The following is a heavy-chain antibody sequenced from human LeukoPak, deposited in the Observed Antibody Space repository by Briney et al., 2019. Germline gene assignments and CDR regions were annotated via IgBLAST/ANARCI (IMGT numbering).Heavy chain of an antibody. CDR1: GGSISSGSYY. J-gene: IGHJ4*02. CDR3: ARDLDHVSFDY. V-gene: IGHV4-61*02. Sequence: SETLSLTCTVSGGSISSGSYYWSWIRQPAGKGLEWIGRIYTSGSTNYNPSLKSRVTISVDTSKNQFSLKLSSVTAADTAVYYCARDLDHVSFDYWGQGTLVTVSS. D-gene: IGHD1-14*01. CDR2: IYTSGST.